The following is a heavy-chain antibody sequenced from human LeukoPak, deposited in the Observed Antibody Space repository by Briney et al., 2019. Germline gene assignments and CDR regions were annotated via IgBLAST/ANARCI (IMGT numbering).Heavy chain of an antibody. D-gene: IGHD3-9*01. J-gene: IGHJ3*02. CDR2: ISSSSSYI. CDR1: GFTFSSYT. Sequence: PGGSLRLSCAASGFTFSSYTMNWVRQAPGKGLEWVSSISSSSSYIYYADSVKGRFTISGDNAKNSLYLQMNSLRAEDTAVYYCARGRYGGAFDIWGQGTMVTVSS. CDR3: ARGRYGGAFDI. V-gene: IGHV3-21*01.